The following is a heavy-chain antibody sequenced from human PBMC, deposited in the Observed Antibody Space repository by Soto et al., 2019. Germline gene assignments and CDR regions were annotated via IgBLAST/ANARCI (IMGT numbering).Heavy chain of an antibody. V-gene: IGHV3-53*01. Sequence: GGPLRHPSAASGLKIRSNYMSWISQAPGKGLEWVSVIYSGGSTYYADSVKGRFTISRDNSKNTLYLQMNSLRAEDTSVYYCARAHYGGMGFDYWGQGTLVTVSS. CDR3: ARAHYGGMGFDY. D-gene: IGHD4-17*01. J-gene: IGHJ4*02. CDR1: GLKIRSNY. CDR2: IYSGGST.